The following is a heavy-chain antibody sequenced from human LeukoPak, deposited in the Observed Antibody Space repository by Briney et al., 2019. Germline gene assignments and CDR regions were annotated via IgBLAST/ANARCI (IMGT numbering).Heavy chain of an antibody. V-gene: IGHV1-69*05. CDR3: ASDDVGYCSGGSCYSLDY. CDR2: IIPIFGTA. Sequence: SVKVSCKASGGTFSSYAISWVRQAPGQELEWMGGIIPIFGTADYAQKFQGRVTITTDESTSTAYMEPSSLRSEDTAVYYCASDDVGYCSGGSCYSLDYWGQGTLVTVSS. CDR1: GGTFSSYA. D-gene: IGHD2-15*01. J-gene: IGHJ4*02.